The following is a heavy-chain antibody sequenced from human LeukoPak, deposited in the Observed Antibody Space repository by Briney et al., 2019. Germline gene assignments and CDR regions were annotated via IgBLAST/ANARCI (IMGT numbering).Heavy chain of an antibody. D-gene: IGHD5-18*01. V-gene: IGHV3-21*01. CDR3: ARGSDTAMVLFSCFDY. J-gene: IGHJ4*02. Sequence: GGSLRLSCAASGFTFSTYTMNWVRQAPGKGLEWVSSISSRSSYIYYADSVKGRFTISRDNARKSLYLQMNTLRAEDTAVYYCARGSDTAMVLFSCFDYWGQGTLVTVSS. CDR2: ISSRSSYI. CDR1: GFTFSTYT.